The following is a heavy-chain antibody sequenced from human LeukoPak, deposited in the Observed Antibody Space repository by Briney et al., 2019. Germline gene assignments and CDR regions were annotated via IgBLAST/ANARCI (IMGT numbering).Heavy chain of an antibody. CDR1: QFSVSTSY. CDR3: AKAIRPTRLDY. V-gene: IGHV3-53*01. CDR2: MYSGGSS. D-gene: IGHD5-12*01. J-gene: IGHJ4*02. Sequence: GGSLRLSCAASQFSVSTSYMSWVRQAPGKGLEWVSVMYSGGSSYNADSVEGRFTISRDNSKNTLYLQMDSLRVEDTAVYYCAKAIRPTRLDYWGQGTLVTVSS.